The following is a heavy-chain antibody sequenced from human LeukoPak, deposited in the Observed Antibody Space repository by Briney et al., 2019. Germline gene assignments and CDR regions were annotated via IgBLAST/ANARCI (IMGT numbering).Heavy chain of an antibody. CDR2: ISTSGST. Sequence: PSETLSLTCTVSGXSISSYYWSWIRQPAGKGLEWIGRISTSGSTNYNPSLKSRVTMSVDTSNTQFSLKLSSVTAADTAVYYCARVSHYYDSSGYYYVRAFDIWGQGTMVTVSS. D-gene: IGHD3-22*01. CDR1: GXSISSYY. V-gene: IGHV4-4*07. J-gene: IGHJ3*02. CDR3: ARVSHYYDSSGYYYVRAFDI.